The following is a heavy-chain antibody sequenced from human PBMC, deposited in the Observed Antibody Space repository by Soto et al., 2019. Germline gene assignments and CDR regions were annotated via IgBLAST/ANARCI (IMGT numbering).Heavy chain of an antibody. V-gene: IGHV1-69*19. CDR2: ISPMFGAA. Sequence: QVQLVQSGAEMKKPGSSVKVSCQSSGGTFNTYAMNWVRQAPGQGPEWMGDISPMFGAANYAPKFQGRVTTTADASTGTSYMQLSSLTSEETALYFCAREVQVHTPAFVYWGQGTLVSVSS. CDR1: GGTFNTYA. CDR3: AREVQVHTPAFVY. D-gene: IGHD3-10*01. J-gene: IGHJ4*02.